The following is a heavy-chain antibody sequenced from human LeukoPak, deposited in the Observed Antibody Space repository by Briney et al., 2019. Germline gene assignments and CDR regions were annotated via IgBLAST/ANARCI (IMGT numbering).Heavy chain of an antibody. V-gene: IGHV1-18*01. Sequence: ASVKVSCKASGYTFTSYGISWVRQAPGQGLEWMGWISAYNGNTNCAQKLQGRVTMTTDTSTSTAYMELRSLRSDDTAVYYCARGLHSSGYYNWFDPWGQGTLVTVSS. CDR3: ARGLHSSGYYNWFDP. J-gene: IGHJ5*02. CDR1: GYTFTSYG. D-gene: IGHD3-22*01. CDR2: ISAYNGNT.